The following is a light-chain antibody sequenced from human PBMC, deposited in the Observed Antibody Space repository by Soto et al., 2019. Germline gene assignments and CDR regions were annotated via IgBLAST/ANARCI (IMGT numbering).Light chain of an antibody. Sequence: DLQMTQSPSTLSASVGDRVTITCRASQTISTWLAWYQQKPGKAPKLLIHDASSLESGVSSRFSGSGSGTQFTLTISSLRPDDFATYYCQHYNNYPWTFGQGTKVEFK. CDR3: QHYNNYPWT. CDR2: DAS. J-gene: IGKJ1*01. V-gene: IGKV1-5*01. CDR1: QTISTW.